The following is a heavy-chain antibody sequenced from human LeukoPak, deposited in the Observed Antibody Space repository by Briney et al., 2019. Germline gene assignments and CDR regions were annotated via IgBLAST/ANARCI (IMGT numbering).Heavy chain of an antibody. D-gene: IGHD3-16*02. CDR2: ISGSGGST. CDR1: GFTFRSYA. CDR3: AKLWVMITFGGVIDIEAPGSSGDY. J-gene: IGHJ4*02. V-gene: IGHV3-23*01. Sequence: GGSLRLSCAASGFTFRSYAMSWVRQAPGKGLEGVSAISGSGGSTYYADSVKGRFTICRDNDKNTLYVEMNSLRAEDTAVYYFAKLWVMITFGGVIDIEAPGSSGDYWGQGTLVTVSS.